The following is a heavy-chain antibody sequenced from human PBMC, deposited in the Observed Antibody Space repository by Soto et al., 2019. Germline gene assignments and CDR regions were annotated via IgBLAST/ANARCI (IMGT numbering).Heavy chain of an antibody. CDR1: GFTLSSYW. CDR3: ARSTGTGNAYDMDV. D-gene: IGHD1-7*01. J-gene: IGHJ6*02. CDR2: INSDGSST. V-gene: IGHV3-74*01. Sequence: EVQLVESGGGLVQPGGSLRLSCAASGFTLSSYWMHWVRQAPGKGLVWVSRINSDGSSTNYADSVKGRLTLSRDNAKNTLYLQMNRLRAEDTAVYYCARSTGTGNAYDMDVWGQGTTVTVSS.